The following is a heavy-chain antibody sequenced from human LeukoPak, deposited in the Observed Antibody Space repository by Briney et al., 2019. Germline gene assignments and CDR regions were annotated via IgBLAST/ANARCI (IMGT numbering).Heavy chain of an antibody. D-gene: IGHD7-27*01. CDR2: IKKDGSVK. V-gene: IGHV3-7*01. Sequence: GSLKLFCVGSGFSFCDLWMRWVRPASGEGVEWVADIKKDGSVKDYVDSVKGRFTISRDNAKNSLYLQMDSLRAEDTAVYYCATYTNWVAGDVWGQGTTVSVSS. J-gene: IGHJ6*02. CDR3: ATYTNWVAGDV. CDR1: GFSFCDLW.